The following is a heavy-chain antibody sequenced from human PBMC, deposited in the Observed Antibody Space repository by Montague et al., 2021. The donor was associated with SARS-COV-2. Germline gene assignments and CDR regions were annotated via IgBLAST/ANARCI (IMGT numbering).Heavy chain of an antibody. V-gene: IGHV4-31*03. Sequence: TLSLTCTVSGGSISSGGYYWSWIRQHPGKGLEWIGYIYYSGSTYYNPSLKSRVTISVDTSKNQFSLKLSSVTAADTAVYYCARGGTIFGVVTFPFDYWGQGPLVTVPS. CDR3: ARGGTIFGVVTFPFDY. D-gene: IGHD3-3*01. CDR1: GGSISSGGYY. CDR2: IYYSGST. J-gene: IGHJ4*02.